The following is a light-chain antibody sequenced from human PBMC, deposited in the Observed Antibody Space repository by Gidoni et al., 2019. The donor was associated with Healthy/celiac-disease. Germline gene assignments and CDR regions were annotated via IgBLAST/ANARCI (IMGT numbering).Light chain of an antibody. Sequence: DIQMTPSPSTLSASVGDRVTITCRASQSISSWLAWYQQKPGKAPKILIYDASSLESGVPSRFSGSGSGTEFTLTISSLKPDDFATYYCQQYNSYARTFGQGTKVEIK. CDR2: DAS. V-gene: IGKV1-5*01. CDR3: QQYNSYART. J-gene: IGKJ1*01. CDR1: QSISSW.